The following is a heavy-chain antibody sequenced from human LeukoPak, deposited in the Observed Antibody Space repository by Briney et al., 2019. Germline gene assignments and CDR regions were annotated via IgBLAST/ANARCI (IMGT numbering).Heavy chain of an antibody. CDR3: ARGYSYAHTPFDY. V-gene: IGHV3-53*01. Sequence: PGGSLRLSCAASGFTVSSNYMSWVRQAPGKGLEWVSDIYSGDGTDYADSVKCRFTISRDNSKNTLFLQMNSLRAEDTAVYYCARGYSYAHTPFDYWGQGTLVTVSS. CDR2: IYSGDGT. CDR1: GFTVSSNY. J-gene: IGHJ4*02. D-gene: IGHD5-18*01.